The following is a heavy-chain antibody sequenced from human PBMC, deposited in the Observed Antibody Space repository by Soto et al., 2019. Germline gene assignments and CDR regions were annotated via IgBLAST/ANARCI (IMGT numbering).Heavy chain of an antibody. D-gene: IGHD5-18*01. V-gene: IGHV3-48*01. CDR3: AREPLWGTDMVLWYFDL. Sequence: PGGSLRLSCAASGFTFFTYSMNWVRQAPGKGLEWISYISISSSTIYYADSVKGRFTISRDNAKNSLYLQMNSLRAEDTAVYYCAREPLWGTDMVLWYFDLWGRGTLVTVSS. J-gene: IGHJ2*01. CDR1: GFTFFTYS. CDR2: ISISSSTI.